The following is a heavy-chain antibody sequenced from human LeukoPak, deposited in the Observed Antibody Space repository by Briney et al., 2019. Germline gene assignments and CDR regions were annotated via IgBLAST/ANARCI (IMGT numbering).Heavy chain of an antibody. CDR2: ISYDGSNK. J-gene: IGHJ5*02. V-gene: IGHV3-30*18. Sequence: GGSLRLSCAASGFTFSSYGMHWVRQAPGKGLEWVAVISYDGSNKYYADSVKGRFTISRDNSKNTLYLQMNSLRAEDTAVYYCAKEYGDYVNLDWFDPWGQGTLVTVSS. D-gene: IGHD4-17*01. CDR1: GFTFSSYG. CDR3: AKEYGDYVNLDWFDP.